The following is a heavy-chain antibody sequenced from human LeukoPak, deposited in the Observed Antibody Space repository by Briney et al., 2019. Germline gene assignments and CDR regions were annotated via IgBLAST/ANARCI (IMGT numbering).Heavy chain of an antibody. CDR3: AYIAWQVGYGDYEHWFDP. V-gene: IGHV4-39*07. J-gene: IGHJ5*02. Sequence: SETLSLTCTVSGGSISSSSYYWGWIRQPPGTGLEWIGSISYSGSTYYNPSLKSRVTISVDTSKNQFSLKLSSVTAADTAVYYCAYIAWQVGYGDYEHWFDPWGQGTLVTVSS. D-gene: IGHD4-17*01. CDR2: ISYSGST. CDR1: GGSISSSSYY.